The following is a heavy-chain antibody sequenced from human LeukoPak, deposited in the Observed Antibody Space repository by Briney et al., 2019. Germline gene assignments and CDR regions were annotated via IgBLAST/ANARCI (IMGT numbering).Heavy chain of an antibody. CDR1: GDSISSGSYY. Sequence: PSQTLSLTCTVSGDSISSGSYYWSWIRQPAGKGLEWIGRIYTSGGTDYNPSLKSRVTISVDTSKNQFSLKLSSVTAADTAVYYCARAKLTYFYDSSGYYYPKGWFDPWGQGTLVTVSS. CDR2: IYTSGGT. D-gene: IGHD3-22*01. V-gene: IGHV4-61*02. J-gene: IGHJ5*02. CDR3: ARAKLTYFYDSSGYYYPKGWFDP.